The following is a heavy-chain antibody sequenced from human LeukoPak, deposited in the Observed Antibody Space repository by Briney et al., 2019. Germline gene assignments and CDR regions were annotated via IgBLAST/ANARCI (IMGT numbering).Heavy chain of an antibody. J-gene: IGHJ4*02. V-gene: IGHV3-48*04. D-gene: IGHD1-26*01. CDR2: ISSSGTTI. CDR3: GAAYSGSSPFDY. CDR1: GFTFSTQS. Sequence: PGGSLRLSCVASGFTFSTQSMNWVRQAPGKGLEWVSYISSSGTTIHYADSVEGRFTMSRDNAKNSLFLQMNSLRAEDTAVYYCGAAYSGSSPFDYWGQGTLVTVSS.